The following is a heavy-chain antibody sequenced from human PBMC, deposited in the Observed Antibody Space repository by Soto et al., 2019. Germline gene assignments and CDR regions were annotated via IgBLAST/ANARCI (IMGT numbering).Heavy chain of an antibody. CDR3: ARARIAVAGINYYYYGMDV. D-gene: IGHD6-19*01. J-gene: IGHJ6*02. CDR1: GGTFSSYA. CDR2: IIPIFGTA. Sequence: QVQLVQSGAEVKKPGSSVKVSCKASGGTFSSYAISWVRQAPGQGLEWMGGIIPIFGTANYAQKFQGRVTITADESTSTDYMELSSLGSEDTAVYYCARARIAVAGINYYYYGMDVWGQGTTVTVSS. V-gene: IGHV1-69*01.